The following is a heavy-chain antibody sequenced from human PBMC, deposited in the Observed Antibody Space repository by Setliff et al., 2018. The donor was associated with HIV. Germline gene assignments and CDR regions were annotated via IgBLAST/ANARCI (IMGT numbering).Heavy chain of an antibody. V-gene: IGHV4-4*09. J-gene: IGHJ4*02. CDR2: IYTSGST. CDR3: ARGPPFGEQWLVQVSSFDY. CDR1: GDSISTYC. Sequence: PSETLSLTCTVSGDSISTYCWIWIRQPPGKGLEWIGNIYTSGSTNYNPSLKSRATISVDTSKNQFSLKLSSVTAADTAVYYCARGPPFGEQWLVQVSSFDYWGQGTLVTVSS. D-gene: IGHD6-19*01.